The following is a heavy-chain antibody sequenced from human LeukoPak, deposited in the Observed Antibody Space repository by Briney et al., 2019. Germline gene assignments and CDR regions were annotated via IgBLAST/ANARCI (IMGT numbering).Heavy chain of an antibody. CDR1: GFTFSSYW. J-gene: IGHJ4*01. D-gene: IGHD3-10*01. CDR2: INSDGSST. Sequence: GGSLSLSCAASGFTFSSYWMHWVRQAPGKGLVWVSRINSDGSSTNYADSVKGRFTISRDNAKNTLYLQMNSLRAEDTAMYYCARAVYYSNYLGYWGQGTLVTVSS. CDR3: ARAVYYSNYLGY. V-gene: IGHV3-74*01.